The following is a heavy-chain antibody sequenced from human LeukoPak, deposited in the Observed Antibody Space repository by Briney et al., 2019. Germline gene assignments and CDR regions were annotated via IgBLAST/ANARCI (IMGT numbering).Heavy chain of an antibody. Sequence: ASAKVSCKASGYTFTSYGITWVRQAPGQGLEWMGWITGYNGDTKYAQNLQGRVTMTTDTSTSTAYMELRSLRSDDTAVYYCARGGRRYFDYWGQGTLVTVSS. CDR1: GYTFTSYG. CDR2: ITGYNGDT. D-gene: IGHD1-14*01. CDR3: ARGGRRYFDY. J-gene: IGHJ4*02. V-gene: IGHV1-18*01.